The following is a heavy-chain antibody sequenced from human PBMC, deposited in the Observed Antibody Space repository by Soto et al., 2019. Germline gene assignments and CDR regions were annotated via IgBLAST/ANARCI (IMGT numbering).Heavy chain of an antibody. V-gene: IGHV4-31*03. CDR1: GGSIRSGGYF. CDR3: TRDKPLPYNPKSGKGYYGMDV. Sequence: QVQLQESGPGLVKPSQTLSLTCIVSGGSIRSGGYFWFWIRQHPGKGLEWIGNIYYNSGRTYYTPSLESRVPIAVDASKNQFTLDLRSVTAADTAVYFCTRDKPLPYNPKSGKGYYGMDVWGQGTTVIVS. D-gene: IGHD3-10*01. J-gene: IGHJ6*02. CDR2: IYYNSGRT.